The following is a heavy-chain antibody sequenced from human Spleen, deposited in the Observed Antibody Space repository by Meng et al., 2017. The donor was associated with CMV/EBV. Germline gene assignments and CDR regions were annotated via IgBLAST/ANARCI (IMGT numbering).Heavy chain of an antibody. D-gene: IGHD6-6*01. CDR1: GGSFSDYY. CDR3: ARGRVAARVTGYYYYYGMDV. Sequence: SETLSLTCAVYGGSFSDYYWTWIRQPPGKGLEWIGEINHSGSTYYNPSLQSRVTISVDTPKNQFSLRLSSVTAADTAVYYCARGRVAARVTGYYYYYGMDVWGQGTTVTVSS. J-gene: IGHJ6*02. CDR2: INHSGST. V-gene: IGHV4-34*01.